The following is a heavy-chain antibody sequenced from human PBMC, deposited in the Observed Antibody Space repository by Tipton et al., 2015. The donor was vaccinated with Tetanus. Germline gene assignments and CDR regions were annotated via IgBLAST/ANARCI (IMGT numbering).Heavy chain of an antibody. CDR2: IDPNSGGT. CDR1: GYTFTGYY. CDR3: ARDRGDYIYYGMDV. J-gene: IGHJ6*02. V-gene: IGHV1-2*02. D-gene: IGHD3-22*01. Sequence: QLVQSGAEMKKPGASVKVSCKASGYTFTGYYMYWVRQAPGQGLEWMGWIDPNSGGTVYAQKFQGRVTMTRETSISTAYMELGSLRSDDTAVYYCARDRGDYIYYGMDVWGPGTTVTVS.